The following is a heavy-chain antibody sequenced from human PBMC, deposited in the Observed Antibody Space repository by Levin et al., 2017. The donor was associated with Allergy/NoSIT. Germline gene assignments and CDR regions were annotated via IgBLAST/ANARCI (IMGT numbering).Heavy chain of an antibody. D-gene: IGHD2-8*01. CDR3: AKCQGVRMVYATAGWFDP. J-gene: IGHJ5*02. V-gene: IGHV3-23*01. CDR1: EFTFGSSA. Sequence: GSLRLSCAASEFTFGSSAMTWVRQAPGKGLEWVSGISSSGGTTYYTDSVKGRFTISRDNSKNTLYLQMNSLRAEDTAVYYCAKCQGVRMVYATAGWFDPWGQGTLVTVSS. CDR2: ISSSGGTT.